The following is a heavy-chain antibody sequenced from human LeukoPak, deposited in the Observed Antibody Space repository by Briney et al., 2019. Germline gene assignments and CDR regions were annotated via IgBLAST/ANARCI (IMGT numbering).Heavy chain of an antibody. V-gene: IGHV1-46*01. D-gene: IGHD6-19*01. CDR3: AREGEGAVAGSFYYMDV. Sequence: ASVKVSCKASGYTFTSYYMHWVRQAPGQGLEWMGIINPSGGSTSYAQKFQGRVTMTRDMSTSTVYMELSSLRSEDTAVYYCAREGEGAVAGSFYYMDVWGKGTTVTISS. CDR1: GYTFTSYY. J-gene: IGHJ6*03. CDR2: INPSGGST.